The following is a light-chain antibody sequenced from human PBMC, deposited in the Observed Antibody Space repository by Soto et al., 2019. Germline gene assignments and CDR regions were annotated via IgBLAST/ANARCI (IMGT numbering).Light chain of an antibody. Sequence: EIVWTQSPATLSLSPGERATLSCRASQSVSSYLAWYQQKPGQAPTLLIYDASNRATGIPARFSGSGSGTDFTLTISSLEPEDFAVYYCQQRRNWPPSITFGQGTRLEIK. CDR2: DAS. J-gene: IGKJ5*01. CDR1: QSVSSY. CDR3: QQRRNWPPSIT. V-gene: IGKV3-11*01.